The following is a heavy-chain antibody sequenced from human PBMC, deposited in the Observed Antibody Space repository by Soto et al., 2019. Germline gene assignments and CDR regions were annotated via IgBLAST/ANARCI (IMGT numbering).Heavy chain of an antibody. Sequence: GGSLRLSCAASGFTLSGSAMHWVRQASGKGLEWVGRIRSKTNSYATAYAASVKGRFTISRDDSKNTAFLQMNSLKIEDTAVYYCTSSGDILTARIYYYGMDVWGQGTTVTVSS. V-gene: IGHV3-73*01. J-gene: IGHJ6*02. CDR2: IRSKTNSYAT. CDR1: GFTLSGSA. D-gene: IGHD3-9*01. CDR3: TSSGDILTARIYYYGMDV.